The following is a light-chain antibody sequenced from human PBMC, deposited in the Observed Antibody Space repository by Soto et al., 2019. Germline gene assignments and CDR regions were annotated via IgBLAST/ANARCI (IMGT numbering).Light chain of an antibody. CDR2: EVN. CDR3: SSYTRRNTLVI. CDR1: SSDVNDYNS. J-gene: IGLJ2*01. V-gene: IGLV2-14*01. Sequence: QSALTQPASVSGSPGQSITISCTGTSSDVNDYNSVSWYQHHPGKAPKIMIYEVNNRPSGVSSRFSGSRSGNTASLTISRLQAEDEAFYYCSSYTRRNTLVIFGGGTKVTVL.